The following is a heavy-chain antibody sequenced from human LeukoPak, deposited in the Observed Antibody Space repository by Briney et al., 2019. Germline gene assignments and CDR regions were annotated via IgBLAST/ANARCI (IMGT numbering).Heavy chain of an antibody. D-gene: IGHD3-3*01. J-gene: IGHJ6*04. CDR3: AGIPVFGVVLHQEPV. CDR1: GGTFSSYA. V-gene: IGHV1-69*10. CDR2: IIPILGTA. Sequence: SVKVSCKASGGTFSSYAISWVRQAPGQGLEWMGGIIPILGTANSTQKFQGRVTITADISTNTVYMELSSLRSEDTAVYFCAGIPVFGVVLHQEPVWGKGTTVTVSS.